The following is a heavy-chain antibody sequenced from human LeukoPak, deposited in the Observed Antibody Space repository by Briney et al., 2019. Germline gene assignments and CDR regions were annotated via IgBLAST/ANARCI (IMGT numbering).Heavy chain of an antibody. J-gene: IGHJ4*02. CDR1: GFTFSSYA. V-gene: IGHV3-30-3*01. D-gene: IGHD1-7*01. Sequence: GGSLRLSCAASGFTFSSYAMHWVRQAPGKGLEWVAVISYDGSNKYYADSVKGRFTISRDNSKNTLYLQMNSLRAEDTAVYYCARDYFIWNYGIDCWGQGTLVTVSS. CDR3: ARDYFIWNYGIDC. CDR2: ISYDGSNK.